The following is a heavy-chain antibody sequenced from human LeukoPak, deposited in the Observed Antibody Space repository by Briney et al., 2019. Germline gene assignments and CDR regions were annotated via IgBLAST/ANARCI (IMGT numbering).Heavy chain of an antibody. CDR3: AKMIGLEFTKYGMDV. V-gene: IGHV3-23*01. CDR1: GFTFSRFA. CDR2: ICGGADAT. Sequence: GGSLRLSCAASGFTFSRFAMCWVRQAPGKGLEWVSAICGGADATYYADSVRGRFSVSRDNSKSTLDLQMDSLRADDTAVYYCAKMIGLEFTKYGMDVWGQGTTVTVSS. D-gene: IGHD2-21*01. J-gene: IGHJ6*02.